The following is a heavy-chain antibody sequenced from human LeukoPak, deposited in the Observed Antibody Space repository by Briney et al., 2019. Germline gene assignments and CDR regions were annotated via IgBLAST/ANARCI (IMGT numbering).Heavy chain of an antibody. CDR2: ISWNSGSI. Sequence: GGSLRLSCAASGFTFDDYAMHWVRQAPGKGLEWVSGISWNSGSIGYADSVKGRFTTSRDNAKNSLYLQMNSLRAEDTALYYCAKDFSSGWSYYYYGMDVWGQGTTVTVSS. V-gene: IGHV3-9*01. J-gene: IGHJ6*02. CDR1: GFTFDDYA. CDR3: AKDFSSGWSYYYYGMDV. D-gene: IGHD6-19*01.